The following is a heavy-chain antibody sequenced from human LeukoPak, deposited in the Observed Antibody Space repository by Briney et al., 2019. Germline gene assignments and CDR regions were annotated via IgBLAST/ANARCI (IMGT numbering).Heavy chain of an antibody. CDR2: IIPIFGTA. V-gene: IGHV1-69*06. Sequence: ASVKVSCKASGGTFSSYAISWVRQAPGQGLEWMGGIIPIFGTANYAQNFQGRVTITADKSTSTAYMELSSLRSEDTAVYYCARDPITMVRGVRPNSYYFDYWGQGTLVTVSS. D-gene: IGHD3-10*01. CDR3: ARDPITMVRGVRPNSYYFDY. J-gene: IGHJ4*02. CDR1: GGTFSSYA.